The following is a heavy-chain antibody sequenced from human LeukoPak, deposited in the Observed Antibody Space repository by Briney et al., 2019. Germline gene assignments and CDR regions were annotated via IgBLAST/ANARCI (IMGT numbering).Heavy chain of an antibody. CDR2: IFYRGST. CDR1: GGSISSSGYH. J-gene: IGHJ4*02. Sequence: PSDTLSLTCTVSGGSISSSGYHWGWIRQPPGKGLEWIRSIFYRGSTYYNPSLKSRVTISVDTSKNQFSLHLIAVTAGDTAVYFCARDYSTNMVATMGPYEYWGQGTLVTVSS. V-gene: IGHV4-39*02. D-gene: IGHD5-12*01. CDR3: ARDYSTNMVATMGPYEY.